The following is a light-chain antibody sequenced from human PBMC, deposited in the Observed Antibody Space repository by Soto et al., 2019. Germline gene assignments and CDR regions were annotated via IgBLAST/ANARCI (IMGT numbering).Light chain of an antibody. CDR2: SNN. CDR1: NSNIGRNT. Sequence: QSALIQPPSASGTPGQRVTISCSGSNSNIGRNTVNWYQQLPGAAPSLLIYSNNQRPSGVPDRFSGSKSGTSASLAISGLQSEDEADYYCAAWDESPNVPVFGGGTKLTVL. CDR3: AAWDESPNVPV. V-gene: IGLV1-44*01. J-gene: IGLJ3*02.